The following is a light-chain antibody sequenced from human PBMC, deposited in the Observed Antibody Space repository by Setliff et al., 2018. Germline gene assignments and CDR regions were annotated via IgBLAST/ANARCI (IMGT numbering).Light chain of an antibody. CDR1: QGISRA. V-gene: IGKV1-13*02. CDR3: QQFNSSPLT. J-gene: IGKJ4*01. CDR2: SAS. Sequence: AIQLTQSPSSLPASVGDRVTITCRAGQGISRAVAWYQQKPGKPPKVLISSASNLESGVPSRFSGSGSGTDFTLTINSLQPEDFATYYCQQFNSSPLTFGGGTKVDIK.